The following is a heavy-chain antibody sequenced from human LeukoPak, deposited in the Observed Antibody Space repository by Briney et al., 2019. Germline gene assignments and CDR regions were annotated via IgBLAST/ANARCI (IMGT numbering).Heavy chain of an antibody. CDR1: GGSFVGYY. Sequence: SETLSLTCAVYGGSFVGYYGSGFGSPQGKGLEWIGEINHSGSTNYNPSLKSRVTISVDTSKNQFSLKLSSVTAADTAVYYCARGYPGRWFDPWGQGTLVTVSS. CDR3: ARGYPGRWFDP. CDR2: INHSGST. V-gene: IGHV4-34*01. D-gene: IGHD3-10*01. J-gene: IGHJ5*02.